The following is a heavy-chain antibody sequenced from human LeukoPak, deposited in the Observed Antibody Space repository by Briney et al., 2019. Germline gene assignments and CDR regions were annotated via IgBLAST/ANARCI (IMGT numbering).Heavy chain of an antibody. CDR2: IYTSGST. D-gene: IGHD6-6*01. CDR1: GGSISSGSYY. CDR3: ARGTPYSSSSFDY. V-gene: IGHV4-61*02. J-gene: IGHJ4*02. Sequence: SETLSLTCTVSGGSISSGSYYWSWIRQPAGKGLEWIGRIYTSGSTNYNPSLKSRVTISVDTSKNQFSLKLSSVTAADTAVYYCARGTPYSSSSFDYWGQGTLVTVSS.